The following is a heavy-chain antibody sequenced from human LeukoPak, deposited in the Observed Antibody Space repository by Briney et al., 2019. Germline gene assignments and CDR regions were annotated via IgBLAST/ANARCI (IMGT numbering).Heavy chain of an antibody. V-gene: IGHV3-23*01. J-gene: IGHJ1*01. CDR3: AEEPRIALAGEVPSDAEYFQH. CDR1: GFTFSGYA. Sequence: PGGSLRLSCAASGFTFSGYAMSWVRQAPGKGLEWVSAISGSGGSTYYADSVKGRFTISRDNSKNTLYLQMNSLRAEDTAVYYCAEEPRIALAGEVPSDAEYFQHWGQGTLVTVSS. D-gene: IGHD6-19*01. CDR2: ISGSGGST.